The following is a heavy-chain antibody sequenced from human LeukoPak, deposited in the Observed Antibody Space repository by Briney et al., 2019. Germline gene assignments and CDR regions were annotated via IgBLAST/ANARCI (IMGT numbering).Heavy chain of an antibody. J-gene: IGHJ4*02. CDR3: ATHPEGGSSGWFDGRDY. V-gene: IGHV3-74*01. D-gene: IGHD6-19*01. Sequence: GGSLRLSGVASGFTFSSYWIHWVRQAPGKGLVWGSHIITDETSAGYADSVRGRVTISRDKATNSLYLRMNSPRATDTAVYYCATHPEGGSSGWFDGRDYWGKGTMVTVST. CDR2: IITDETSA. CDR1: GFTFSSYW.